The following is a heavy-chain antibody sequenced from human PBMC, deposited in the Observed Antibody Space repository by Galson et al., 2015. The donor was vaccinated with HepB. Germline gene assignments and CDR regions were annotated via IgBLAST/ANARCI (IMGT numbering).Heavy chain of an antibody. CDR3: ARAPQEWYDSSGHLTSGYLYYRGLDV. CDR1: GDSSTTDY. V-gene: IGHV4-59*01. J-gene: IGHJ6*02. CDR2: TYRSGNT. Sequence: SETLSLTCTVSGDSSTTDYWSWIRQPPGKGPEWLGDTYRSGNTNYNPSLKSRITISLDTSKNQFSLKLRSVTAADTAVYYCARAPQEWYDSSGHLTSGYLYYRGLDVWGQGTTVTVSS. D-gene: IGHD3-22*01.